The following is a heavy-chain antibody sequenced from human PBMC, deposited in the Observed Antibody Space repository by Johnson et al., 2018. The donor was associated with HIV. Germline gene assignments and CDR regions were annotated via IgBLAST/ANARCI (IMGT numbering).Heavy chain of an antibody. CDR2: IYSGGST. Sequence: EVQLVESGGGLVQPGGSLRLSCAASGFTVSSNYMSWVRQAPGKGLEWVSVIYSGGSTYYADSVKGRFTISRDNAKSTLYLHMNSLRAEDTAVYYCMLRTHAEKAFDIWGQGTMVTVSS. CDR3: MLRTHAEKAFDI. J-gene: IGHJ3*02. D-gene: IGHD2-8*01. CDR1: GFTVSSNY. V-gene: IGHV3-53*01.